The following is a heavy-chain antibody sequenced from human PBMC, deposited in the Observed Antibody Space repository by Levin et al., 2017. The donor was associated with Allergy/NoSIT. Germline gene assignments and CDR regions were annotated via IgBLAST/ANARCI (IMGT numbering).Heavy chain of an antibody. J-gene: IGHJ6*03. D-gene: IGHD1-1*01. CDR2: IYPGDSDT. CDR3: ARRGTRDYYYYMDV. V-gene: IGHV5-51*01. Sequence: KVSCQGSGYSFTSYWIGWVRQMPGKGLEWMGIIYPGDSDTRYSPSFQGQVTISADKSLSTAYLQWSSLKASDTAIYYCARRGTRDYYYYMDVWGKGTTVTVSS. CDR1: GYSFTSYW.